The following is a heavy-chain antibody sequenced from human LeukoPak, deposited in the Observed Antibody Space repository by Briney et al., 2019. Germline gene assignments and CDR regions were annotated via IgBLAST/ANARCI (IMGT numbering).Heavy chain of an antibody. J-gene: IGHJ4*02. CDR1: GFTLSNAW. CDR2: IKSKTDGGTT. D-gene: IGHD6-19*01. V-gene: IGHV3-15*01. CDR3: TTNGGGWYVLDYFDY. Sequence: GGSLRLSCAASGFTLSNAWMSWVRQAPGKGLEWVGRIKSKTDGGTTDYAAPVKGRFTISRDDSKNTLYLQMNSLKTEDTAVYYCTTNGGGWYVLDYFDYWGQGTLVTVSS.